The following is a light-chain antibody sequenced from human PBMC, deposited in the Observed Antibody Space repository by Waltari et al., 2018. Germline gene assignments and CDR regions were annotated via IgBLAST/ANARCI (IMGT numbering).Light chain of an antibody. CDR2: TND. J-gene: IGLJ1*01. CDR3: AAWDDSLNGFYV. V-gene: IGLV1-44*01. Sequence: QSVLTQPPSASGTPGQRVTISCSGSSSNIGSNTVIWYQHLPGTAPKLPNYTNDRRPGGVPDRFSGSKSGTSASLAISGLQSEDEAAYYCAAWDDSLNGFYVFGTGTKVTVL. CDR1: SSNIGSNT.